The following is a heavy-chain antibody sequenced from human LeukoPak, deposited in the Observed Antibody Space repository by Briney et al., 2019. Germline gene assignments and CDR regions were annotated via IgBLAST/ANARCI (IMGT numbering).Heavy chain of an antibody. CDR3: AKGIVIVAAATGGYLDS. CDR1: GFTFNTYA. V-gene: IGHV3-23*01. D-gene: IGHD2-2*01. CDR2: LSGGGDTT. J-gene: IGHJ4*02. Sequence: GGSLRLSCAASGFTFNTYAMNWVRQAPGKGLEWVSALSGGGDTTYYADSVKGQFTISRDNSKSTLYLQMNSLRAEDTAVYYCAKGIVIVAAATGGYLDSWGQGTLVTVSS.